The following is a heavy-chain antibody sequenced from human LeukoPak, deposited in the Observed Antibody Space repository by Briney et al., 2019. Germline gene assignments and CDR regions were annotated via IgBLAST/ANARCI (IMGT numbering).Heavy chain of an antibody. J-gene: IGHJ3*02. Sequence: SETLSLTCTVSGGSISSYYWSWIRQPPGKGLEWIGYIYTSGSTNYNPSLKSRVTISVDTSKNQFSLKLSSVTAADTAVYYCARQGSGWYGDAFDIWGQGTKVTVSS. CDR2: IYTSGST. D-gene: IGHD6-19*01. CDR1: GGSISSYY. V-gene: IGHV4-4*09. CDR3: ARQGSGWYGDAFDI.